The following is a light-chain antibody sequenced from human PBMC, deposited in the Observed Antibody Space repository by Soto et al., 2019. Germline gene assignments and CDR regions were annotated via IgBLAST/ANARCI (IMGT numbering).Light chain of an antibody. V-gene: IGKV3-15*01. CDR1: QSIGST. CDR3: QHYKTWPLS. Sequence: EMVMTQSPATLSVSPGERATLSCRASQSIGSTLAWYQQKPGQTPRLLIYDASTRATGIPARFSGIGSGTEFTLIISSLQSEDFAVYYCQHYKTWPLSFGGGTKVEI. CDR2: DAS. J-gene: IGKJ4*01.